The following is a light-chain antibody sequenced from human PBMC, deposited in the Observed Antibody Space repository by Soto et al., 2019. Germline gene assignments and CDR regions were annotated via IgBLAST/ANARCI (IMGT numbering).Light chain of an antibody. Sequence: DIQMTQSPSSLSASVGDRVTITCRASQSISTYLNWYQQKPAKAPKLLIYSASSLQSGVPSRFSGSGSGTDFTLTISSLQPEDFATYFCQQGYNTPLTFGGGTKVEIK. CDR1: QSISTY. CDR3: QQGYNTPLT. J-gene: IGKJ4*01. V-gene: IGKV1-39*01. CDR2: SAS.